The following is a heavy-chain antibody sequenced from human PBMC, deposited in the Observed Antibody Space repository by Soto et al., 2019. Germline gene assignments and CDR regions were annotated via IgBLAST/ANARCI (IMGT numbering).Heavy chain of an antibody. Sequence: QGQLVESGGGVVQPGGSLRLSCAASGFIFSAYGIHWVRQAPGTGLEWVAIVWNDGINKYYADSVKGRFTISRDNFKNTVDLQMHSLRVEDTAVYYCSRLAYSNFLGGLDSWGQGTLVTASS. D-gene: IGHD1-26*01. CDR2: VWNDGINK. CDR3: SRLAYSNFLGGLDS. J-gene: IGHJ5*01. CDR1: GFIFSAYG. V-gene: IGHV3-33*01.